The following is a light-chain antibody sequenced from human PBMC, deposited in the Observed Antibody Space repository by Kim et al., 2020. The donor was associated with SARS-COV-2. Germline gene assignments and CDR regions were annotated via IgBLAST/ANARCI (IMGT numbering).Light chain of an antibody. J-gene: IGKJ2*01. CDR3: QQSYNTPYT. V-gene: IGKV1-39*01. Sequence: DIQMTQSPSSLSASIGDRVTITCQTSQPISTYLNWYQQKPGRAPKLLIFAASTLQSGVPSRFSGTGSGTGFTLTISDLRLEDLASYFCQQSYNTPYTFGQGTKLEI. CDR2: AAS. CDR1: QPISTY.